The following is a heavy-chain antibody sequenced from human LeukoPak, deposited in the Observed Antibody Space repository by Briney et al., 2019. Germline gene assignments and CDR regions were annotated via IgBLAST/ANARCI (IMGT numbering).Heavy chain of an antibody. Sequence: PSETLSLTCTVSGDSIGSYDWSWIRQPPGEGLEWIGYVYYTGSTNYNPSLKRRVTISVDTSKNHFSLNLRSVTAADTAIYYCARHRSGDVSHFALWGQGTLVIVSS. D-gene: IGHD7-27*01. J-gene: IGHJ4*02. CDR2: VYYTGST. CDR1: GDSIGSYD. V-gene: IGHV4-59*08. CDR3: ARHRSGDVSHFAL.